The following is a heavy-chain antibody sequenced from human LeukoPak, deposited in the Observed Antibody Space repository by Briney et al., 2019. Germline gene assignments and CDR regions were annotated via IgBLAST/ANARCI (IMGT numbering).Heavy chain of an antibody. CDR3: AKRWDSTWSYFDL. CDR2: IQYDGDNK. Sequence: GGSLRLSCVASGFTFTRSAMHWVRQAPGKGLEWVAFIQYDGDNKYYADSVKGRFTISRDDSQNTLYLQMNSLTVEDTAVYYCAKRWDSTWSYFDLWGQGTLVTFSS. D-gene: IGHD1-26*01. CDR1: GFTFTRSA. V-gene: IGHV3-30*02. J-gene: IGHJ4*02.